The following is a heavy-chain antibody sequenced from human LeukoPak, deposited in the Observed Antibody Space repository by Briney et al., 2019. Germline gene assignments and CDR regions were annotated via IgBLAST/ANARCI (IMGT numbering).Heavy chain of an antibody. CDR2: ISGSGGST. V-gene: IGHV3-23*01. Sequence: GGSLRLSCAASGFTFSSYAMSWVRRAPGKGLEWVSAISGSGGSTYYADSVKGRFTISRDNSKNTLYLQMNSLRAEDTAVYYCAKDVGYCSSTSCYIFDYWGQGTLVTVSS. CDR3: AKDVGYCSSTSCYIFDY. J-gene: IGHJ4*02. D-gene: IGHD2-2*02. CDR1: GFTFSSYA.